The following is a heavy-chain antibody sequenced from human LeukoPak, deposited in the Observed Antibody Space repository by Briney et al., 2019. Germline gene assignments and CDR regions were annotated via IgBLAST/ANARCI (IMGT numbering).Heavy chain of an antibody. CDR3: ARLFLGGNSPSDY. V-gene: IGHV3-48*03. Sequence: PGGSLRLSCAASGFTFSSYEMHWVRQAPGKGLEWVSYISSSGSTIYDADSVKGRFTISRDNAKNSLYLQMNSLRAEDTAVYYCARLFLGGNSPSDYWGQGTLVTVSS. D-gene: IGHD4-23*01. CDR2: ISSSGSTI. J-gene: IGHJ4*02. CDR1: GFTFSSYE.